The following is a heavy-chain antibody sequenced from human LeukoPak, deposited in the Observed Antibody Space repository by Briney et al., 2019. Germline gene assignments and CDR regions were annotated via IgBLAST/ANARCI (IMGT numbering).Heavy chain of an antibody. Sequence: PGGSLRLSCAASGFTFSSYGMHWVRQAPGKGLEWVAFIRYDGSNKYYADSVKGRFTISRDNSKNTLYLQMNSLRAEDTAVYYCATHPARSSSFPNLRPIDYWGQGTLVTVSS. J-gene: IGHJ4*02. CDR3: ATHPARSSSFPNLRPIDY. D-gene: IGHD6-13*01. CDR2: IRYDGSNK. V-gene: IGHV3-30*02. CDR1: GFTFSSYG.